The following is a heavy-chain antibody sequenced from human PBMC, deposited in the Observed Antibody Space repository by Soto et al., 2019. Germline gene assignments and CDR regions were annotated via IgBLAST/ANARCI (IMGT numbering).Heavy chain of an antibody. V-gene: IGHV3-23*01. CDR3: AKELRTTVVTHLFDY. D-gene: IGHD4-17*01. CDR1: GFTFSSYA. J-gene: IGHJ4*02. CDR2: ISGSGGST. Sequence: PGGSVRLSCAASGFTFSSYAMSWVRQAPGKGLEWVSAISGSGGSTYYADSVKGRFTISRDDSKNTLYLQMNSLRAEDTAVYYCAKELRTTVVTHLFDYWGQGTLVTVSS.